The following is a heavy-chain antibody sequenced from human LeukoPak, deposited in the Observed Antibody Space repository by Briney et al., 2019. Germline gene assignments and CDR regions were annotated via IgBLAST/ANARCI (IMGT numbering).Heavy chain of an antibody. V-gene: IGHV3-66*02. CDR2: VYSGNDGT. D-gene: IGHD3-10*01. CDR3: TKRSRGYYDY. CDR1: GFTVSTDN. J-gene: IGHJ4*02. Sequence: GGSLRLSCAASGFTVSTDNMSWVRQVPGKGLEWVSVVYSGNDGTNYADSVRGRFTISRDDSKNMVYLQMNNLRLGDAAVYYCTKRSRGYYDYWGQGTLVTVSS.